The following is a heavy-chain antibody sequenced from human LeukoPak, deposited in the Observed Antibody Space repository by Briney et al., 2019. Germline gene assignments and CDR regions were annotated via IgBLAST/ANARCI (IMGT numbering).Heavy chain of an antibody. D-gene: IGHD1-1*01. CDR2: IKTDGSGT. CDR1: GFNIGPYA. Sequence: GGSLRLSCALSGFNIGPYAMYWVRPGPGRGLEWVSVIKTDGSGTFYSDSVRGRFTISRDNAKNSLYLQMNSLRAEDTAVYYCASSDNVISEDAFEIWGQGTMVTVSS. J-gene: IGHJ3*02. CDR3: ASSDNVISEDAFEI. V-gene: IGHV3-20*04.